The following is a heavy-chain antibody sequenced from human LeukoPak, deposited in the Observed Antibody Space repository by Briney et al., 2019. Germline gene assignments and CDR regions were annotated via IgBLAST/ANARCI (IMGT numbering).Heavy chain of an antibody. J-gene: IGHJ4*02. CDR1: GFTFSSYA. Sequence: GGSLRLSCAASGFTFSSYAMSWVRQAPGKGLEWVSLISGSGDTTYYADSVKGRFTISRDNSKNTLYLQMSSLRAEDTAVYYCAKDSWDLIGYYFDSWGQGTLVTVSS. D-gene: IGHD3-16*02. V-gene: IGHV3-23*01. CDR2: ISGSGDTT. CDR3: AKDSWDLIGYYFDS.